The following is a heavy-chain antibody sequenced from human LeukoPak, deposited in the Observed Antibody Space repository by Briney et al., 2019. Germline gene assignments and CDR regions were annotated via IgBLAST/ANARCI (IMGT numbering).Heavy chain of an antibody. CDR3: ARDLTGYCSSTSCYSDAFDI. V-gene: IGHV3-21*01. Sequence: GGSLRLSCAASGFTFSSYSMNWVRQAPGKGLEWVSSISSSSSYIYYADSVKGRFTISRDNSKNTLYLEMNSLRAEDTAVYYCARDLTGYCSSTSCYSDAFDIWGQGTMVTVSS. CDR2: ISSSSSYI. CDR1: GFTFSSYS. J-gene: IGHJ3*02. D-gene: IGHD2-2*01.